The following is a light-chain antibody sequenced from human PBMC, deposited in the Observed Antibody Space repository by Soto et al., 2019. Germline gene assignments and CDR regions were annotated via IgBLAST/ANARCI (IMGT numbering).Light chain of an antibody. J-gene: IGKJ1*01. Sequence: DIQTTQSPSTLSASIGDRVTITCRASQTINNWLAWYQQKPGKAPNLLIYHACNLETGVPSRFSGSAFGTEFTLTISSLQPDDFATYYCQHYNSYPWTFGQGTKVDIK. CDR1: QTINNW. V-gene: IGKV1-5*01. CDR2: HAC. CDR3: QHYNSYPWT.